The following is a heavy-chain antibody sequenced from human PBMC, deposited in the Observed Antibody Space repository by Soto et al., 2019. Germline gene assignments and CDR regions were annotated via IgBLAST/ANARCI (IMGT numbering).Heavy chain of an antibody. J-gene: IGHJ4*02. Sequence: VKVSCKASGYSFSAHAMHWVRQAPGQRLEWMGWINPGNGNTKYSQKFQGRVAITRDTSASTAYMELSSLRSEDTAIYFCARDGARITVFGMIYYFDYWGQGTLVTVSS. CDR2: INPGNGNT. V-gene: IGHV1-3*01. D-gene: IGHD3-3*01. CDR3: ARDGARITVFGMIYYFDY. CDR1: GYSFSAHA.